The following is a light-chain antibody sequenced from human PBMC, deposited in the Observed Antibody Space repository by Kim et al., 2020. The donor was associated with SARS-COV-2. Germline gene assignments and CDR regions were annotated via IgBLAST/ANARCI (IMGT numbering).Light chain of an antibody. CDR1: SSDIGGYNY. CDR3: SSYTDSSTFV. J-gene: IGLJ1*01. Sequence: SALTQPASVSGSPGQSITLSCTGTSSDIGGYNYVSWYQQHPGKAPKLLIYDVTDRSSGVPDRFSGSKSGNTASLTISGLQADDEAAYYCSSYTDSSTFVFGTGTKVTVL. V-gene: IGLV2-14*03. CDR2: DVT.